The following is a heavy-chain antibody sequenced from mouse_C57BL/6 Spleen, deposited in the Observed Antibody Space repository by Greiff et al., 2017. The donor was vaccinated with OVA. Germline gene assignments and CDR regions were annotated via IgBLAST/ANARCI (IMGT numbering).Heavy chain of an antibody. CDR3: ASPSLTGTAWFAY. V-gene: IGHV3-6*01. D-gene: IGHD4-1*01. Sequence: ESGPGLVKPSQSLSLTCSVTGYSITSGYYWNWIRQFPGNKLEWMGYISYDGSNNYNPSLKNRISITRDTSKNQFFLKLNSVTTEDTATYYCASPSLTGTAWFAYWGQGTLVTVSA. CDR2: ISYDGSN. J-gene: IGHJ3*01. CDR1: GYSITSGYY.